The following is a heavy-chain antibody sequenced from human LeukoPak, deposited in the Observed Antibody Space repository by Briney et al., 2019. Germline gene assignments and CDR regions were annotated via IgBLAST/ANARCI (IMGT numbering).Heavy chain of an antibody. V-gene: IGHV4-34*01. D-gene: IGHD5-18*01. J-gene: IGHJ5*02. CDR3: ARFRYSYGFGWYNWFDP. CDR1: GGSFSGYY. Sequence: SETLSLTCAVYGGSFSGYYWSWIRQPPGNGLEWIGEINHSGSTNYNPSLKSPVTISVDTSKNQFSLKLSSVTAADTAVYYCARFRYSYGFGWYNWFDPWGQGTLVTVSS. CDR2: INHSGST.